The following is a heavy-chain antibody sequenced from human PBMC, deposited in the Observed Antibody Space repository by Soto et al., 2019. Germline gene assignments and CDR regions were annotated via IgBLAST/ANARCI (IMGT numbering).Heavy chain of an antibody. J-gene: IGHJ4*02. D-gene: IGHD2-15*01. CDR2: IIPIFGTA. Sequence: SVKVSCKASGGTFSSYAISWVRQAPGQGLEWIGGIIPIFGTANYAQKFQGRVTITADESTSTAYMELSSLRSEDTAVYYCARGVSVVLLGYCSGGSCHNLDYWGQGTLVTVSS. CDR3: ARGVSVVLLGYCSGGSCHNLDY. V-gene: IGHV1-69*13. CDR1: GGTFSSYA.